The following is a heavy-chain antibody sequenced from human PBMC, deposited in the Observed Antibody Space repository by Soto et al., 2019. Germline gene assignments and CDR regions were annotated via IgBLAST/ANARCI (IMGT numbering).Heavy chain of an antibody. Sequence: DVQLVESGGGLVQPGGSLRLSCAASGFTFGAFEMNWVRQAPGKGPEWISNIRNSGDTTYYADSVKGRFSISRDNANNSLFLQMNILRPEATALYYCARQGGRDWLTYFDPWGRGTLVSVSS. D-gene: IGHD6-19*01. V-gene: IGHV3-48*03. CDR1: GFTFGAFE. CDR2: IRNSGDTT. J-gene: IGHJ2*01. CDR3: ARQGGRDWLTYFDP.